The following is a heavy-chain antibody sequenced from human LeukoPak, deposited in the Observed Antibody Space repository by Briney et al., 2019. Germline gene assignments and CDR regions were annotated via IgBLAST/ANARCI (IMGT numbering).Heavy chain of an antibody. CDR3: ARVVAVAGTPGSWFDP. D-gene: IGHD6-19*01. J-gene: IGHJ5*02. V-gene: IGHV1-69*06. CDR1: GGTFSSYA. CDR2: IIPIFGTA. Sequence: ASVKVSCKASGGTFSSYAIGWVRQAPGQGLEWMGGIIPIFGTANYAQKFQGRVTITADKSTSTAYMELSSLRSEDTAVYYCARVVAVAGTPGSWFDPWGQGTLVTVSS.